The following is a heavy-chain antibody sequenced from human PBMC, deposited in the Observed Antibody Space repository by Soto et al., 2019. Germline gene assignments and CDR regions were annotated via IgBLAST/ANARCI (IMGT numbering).Heavy chain of an antibody. J-gene: IGHJ3*02. CDR2: ISGSGGST. Sequence: EVQLLESGGGLVQPGGSLRLSCAASGFTFSSYAMSWVRQAPGKGLEWVSAISGSGGSTYYADSVKGRFTISRDNSKNTLYLQMNSLRAEDTSVDYCANLERADAEDDAFAIWGRGTMGTVAS. CDR3: ANLERADAEDDAFAI. CDR1: GFTFSSYA. D-gene: IGHD2-8*01. V-gene: IGHV3-23*01.